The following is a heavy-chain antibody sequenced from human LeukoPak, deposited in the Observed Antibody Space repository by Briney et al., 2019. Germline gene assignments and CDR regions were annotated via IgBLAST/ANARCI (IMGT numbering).Heavy chain of an antibody. CDR1: GGTFSNYA. Sequence: SVKVSCKASGGTFSNYAISWVRQAPGQGLEWMGGIVPIFDTADYAQKFQGRLTITADDSTSTAYMELSSLRAEDTAVYYCARDLLGSHTSYSSGAWDYWGQGTLVTVSS. J-gene: IGHJ4*02. D-gene: IGHD3-9*01. CDR2: IVPIFDTA. CDR3: ARDLLGSHTSYSSGAWDY. V-gene: IGHV1-69*13.